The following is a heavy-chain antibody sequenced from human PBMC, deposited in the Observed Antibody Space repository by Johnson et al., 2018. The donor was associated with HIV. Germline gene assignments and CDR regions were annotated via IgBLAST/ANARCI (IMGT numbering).Heavy chain of an antibody. J-gene: IGHJ3*02. Sequence: VQLVESGGGLVQPGASLTLSCAASAFTVSSNYMSWVRQAPGKGLEWVSVIYSVGSTYYADSVKGRFTIARDNSKNTLYLQMGSLRAEDTAVYYCARIKRSHLWYDAFDIWGQGTMVTVSS. V-gene: IGHV3-66*01. CDR2: IYSVGST. D-gene: IGHD3-10*01. CDR1: AFTVSSNY. CDR3: ARIKRSHLWYDAFDI.